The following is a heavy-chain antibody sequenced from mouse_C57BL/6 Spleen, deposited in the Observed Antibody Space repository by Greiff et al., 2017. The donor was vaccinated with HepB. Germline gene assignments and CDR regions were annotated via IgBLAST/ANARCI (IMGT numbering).Heavy chain of an antibody. V-gene: IGHV1-19*01. Sequence: EVQLVESGPVLVKPGASVKMSCKASGYTFTDYYMNWVKQSHGKSLEWIGVINPYNGGTSYNQKFKGKATLTVDKSSSTAYMELNSLTSEDSAVYYCARGGDDYLFAYWGQGTLVTVSA. J-gene: IGHJ3*01. CDR2: INPYNGGT. CDR1: GYTFTDYY. D-gene: IGHD2-4*01. CDR3: ARGGDDYLFAY.